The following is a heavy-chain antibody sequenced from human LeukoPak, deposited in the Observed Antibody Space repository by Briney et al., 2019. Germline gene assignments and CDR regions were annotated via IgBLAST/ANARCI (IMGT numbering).Heavy chain of an antibody. CDR1: NGSISSGAYY. J-gene: IGHJ4*02. CDR3: ATGYRRDGQFTFDY. Sequence: PSETLSLTCTVSNGSISSGAYYWSWIRQPPGKGLEWIGYISHSGSTYYNPSLKSRVTISVDTSKNQFSLKLSSVTAADTAVYYCATGYRRDGQFTFDYWGQGTLVTVSS. V-gene: IGHV4-30-2*02. CDR2: ISHSGST. D-gene: IGHD5-24*01.